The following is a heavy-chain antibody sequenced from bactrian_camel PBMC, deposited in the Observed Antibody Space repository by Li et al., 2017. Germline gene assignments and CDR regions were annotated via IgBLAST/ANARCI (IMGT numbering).Heavy chain of an antibody. J-gene: IGHJ7*01. D-gene: IGHD2*01. V-gene: IGHV3S53*01. CDR1: LSLHSDYF. CDR2: IDSDGRK. Sequence: HVQLVESGGESVQAGGSLTLSCEISLSLHSDYFIGWFRQAPGKGREGVAHIDSDGRKNYADSVKGRFTISHNNTNDTLYLVMNNLKPDDTAMYYCAAVESGIIESTYCSGRVRGPSYGMDYWGKGTQVTVS.